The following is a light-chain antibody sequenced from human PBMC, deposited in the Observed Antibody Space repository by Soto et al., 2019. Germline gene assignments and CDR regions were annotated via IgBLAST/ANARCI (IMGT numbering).Light chain of an antibody. CDR3: SSYTSSSPLV. CDR2: DVS. CDR1: SSDVGGYNY. V-gene: IGLV2-14*01. J-gene: IGLJ2*01. Sequence: QSVLTQPACVSGSPGQSTTISCTGTSSDVGGYNYVSWYQQHPGKAPKLMIYDVSNRPSGVSNRFSGSKSGNTASLTISGRQAEDEADYYCSSYTSSSPLVFGGGTKLTVL.